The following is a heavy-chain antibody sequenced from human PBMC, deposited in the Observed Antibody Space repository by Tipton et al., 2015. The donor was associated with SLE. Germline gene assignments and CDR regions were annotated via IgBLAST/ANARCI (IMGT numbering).Heavy chain of an antibody. J-gene: IGHJ4*02. CDR1: GFKFDDYA. CDR2: LTWNSGSL. CDR3: VKTKEMATIGGGIFDY. Sequence: SLRLSCRASGFKFDDYAMHWVRQALGKGLEWVSGLTWNSGSLNYADSVKGRFTISRDNAKNSMYLQMNSLRTEDTALYYCVKTKEMATIGGGIFDYWGQGTLVTVSS. D-gene: IGHD5-24*01. V-gene: IGHV3-9*01.